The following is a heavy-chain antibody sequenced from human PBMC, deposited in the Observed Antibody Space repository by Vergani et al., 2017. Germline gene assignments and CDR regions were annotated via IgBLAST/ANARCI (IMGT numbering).Heavy chain of an antibody. CDR1: GFIFSDHY. CDR2: ISYDGNKK. D-gene: IGHD1-1*01. CDR3: ARDFLTRVTTLDYYYMGV. J-gene: IGHJ6*03. V-gene: IGHV3-30*03. Sequence: VQLVESGGGLVKPGGSLRLSCAASGFIFSDHYMDWVRQAPGKGLEWVSVISYDGNKKNYADSVKGRFTISRDNSKNTLYLEMNALRAEDTAVYYCARDFLTRVTTLDYYYMGVWGKGTTVTVSS.